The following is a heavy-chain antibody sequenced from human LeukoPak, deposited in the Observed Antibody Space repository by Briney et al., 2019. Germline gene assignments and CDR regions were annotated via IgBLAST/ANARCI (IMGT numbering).Heavy chain of an antibody. Sequence: ASVKVSCKASGGTFSSYAISWVRQAPGQGLEWMGGIIPIFGTANYAQKFQGRVTITADESTSTAYMELSSLRSEDTAVYYCARDHGYCSSTSCYSFDYWGQGALVTISS. CDR3: ARDHGYCSSTSCYSFDY. D-gene: IGHD2-2*02. CDR1: GGTFSSYA. V-gene: IGHV1-69*13. J-gene: IGHJ4*02. CDR2: IIPIFGTA.